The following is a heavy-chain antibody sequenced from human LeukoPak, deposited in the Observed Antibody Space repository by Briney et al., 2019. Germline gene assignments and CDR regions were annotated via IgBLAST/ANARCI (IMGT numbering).Heavy chain of an antibody. D-gene: IGHD3-3*01. Sequence: PSETLSLTCAVYGGSFSGYYWSWIRQPPGKGLEWIGEINHSGSTNYNPSLKSRVTISVDTSKYQFPLKLSSVTAADTAVYYCARDLRITIFGVVISNWFDPWGQGTLVTVSS. V-gene: IGHV4-34*01. CDR1: GGSFSGYY. CDR2: INHSGST. CDR3: ARDLRITIFGVVISNWFDP. J-gene: IGHJ5*02.